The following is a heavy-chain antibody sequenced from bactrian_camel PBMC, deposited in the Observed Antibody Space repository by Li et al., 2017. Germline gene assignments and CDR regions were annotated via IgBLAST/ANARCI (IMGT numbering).Heavy chain of an antibody. Sequence: HVQLVESGGRSVQTGGSLRLSCVASGYMYSKYTMAWVRQAPGKDREGVAVVESDGTISYDDSVKGRFSISRDNAKNTVYLQMNSLKPDDTAVYYCATGRRDGHNYWGQGTQVTVS. D-gene: IGHD5*01. CDR3: ATGRRDGHNY. CDR1: GYMYSKYT. CDR2: VESDGTI. J-gene: IGHJ4*01. V-gene: IGHV3S9*01.